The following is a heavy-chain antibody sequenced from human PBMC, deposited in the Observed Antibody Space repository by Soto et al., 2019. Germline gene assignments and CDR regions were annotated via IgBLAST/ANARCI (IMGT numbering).Heavy chain of an antibody. Sequence: QITLKESGPTLVKPTQTLTLTCTFSGFSLSTSGVGVGWIRQPPGKALEWLALIYWDDDKRYSPSLKSRLTITKDTSKNQVVLRMTDMDPVDTATYYCAHRHFGGVGAVFDPWGQGTQVTVSS. J-gene: IGHJ5*02. CDR2: IYWDDDK. CDR3: AHRHFGGVGAVFDP. V-gene: IGHV2-5*02. CDR1: GFSLSTSGVG. D-gene: IGHD1-26*01.